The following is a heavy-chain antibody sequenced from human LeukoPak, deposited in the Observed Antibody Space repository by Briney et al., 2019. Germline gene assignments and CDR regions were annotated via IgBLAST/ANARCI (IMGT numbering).Heavy chain of an antibody. CDR1: GGSISSGGYY. CDR2: IYYSGST. Sequence: PSETLSLTCTVSGGSISSGGYYWSWIRQHPGTGLEWIGYIYYSGSTYYNPSLKSRVTISVDTSKNQFSLKLSSVTAADTAVYYCARDTPYYGSGSYHDAFDIWGQGTMVTVSS. CDR3: ARDTPYYGSGSYHDAFDI. V-gene: IGHV4-31*03. J-gene: IGHJ3*02. D-gene: IGHD3-10*01.